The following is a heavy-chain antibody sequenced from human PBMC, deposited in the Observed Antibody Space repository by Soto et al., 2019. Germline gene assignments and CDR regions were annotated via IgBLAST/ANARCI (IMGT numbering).Heavy chain of an antibody. J-gene: IGHJ4*02. CDR2: INPYNGNT. D-gene: IGHD2-2*01. CDR3: AREYCDSTRCFLPDY. Sequence: QVQLVQSGAEVKKPGASVKVSCTASGYTFTSYGLSWVRQAPGQGLEWMGWINPYNGNTKDTQKLQGRVTMTTDTSTSTAYMELRSLRSDDTAVYYCAREYCDSTRCFLPDYWGQGALVTVSS. V-gene: IGHV1-18*01. CDR1: GYTFTSYG.